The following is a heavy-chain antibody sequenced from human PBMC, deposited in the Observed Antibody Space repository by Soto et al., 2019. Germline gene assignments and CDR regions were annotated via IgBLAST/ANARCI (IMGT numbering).Heavy chain of an antibody. J-gene: IGHJ4*02. V-gene: IGHV3-74*01. CDR3: VRGTSNWYGIDY. CDR1: GFTFSRYW. Sequence: EVQLVESGGGLVQPGESLRLSCAVSGFTFSRYWMHWVRQAPGKGLLWVSRINTDGSATNYADSVEGRFTISRDNAKNTLYLQMNSLRGEDTAEYYCVRGTSNWYGIDYWGQGTLVTVSS. CDR2: INTDGSAT. D-gene: IGHD6-13*01.